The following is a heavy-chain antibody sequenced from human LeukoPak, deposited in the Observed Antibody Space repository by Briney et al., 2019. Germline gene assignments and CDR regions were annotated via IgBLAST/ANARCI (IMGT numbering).Heavy chain of an antibody. J-gene: IGHJ4*02. CDR1: GFTFSDYY. CDR2: IRYDRSVK. Sequence: PGGSLRLSCAASGFTFSDYYMSWIRQAPGKGLEWVAFIRYDRSVKDYADSVKGRFTISRDNSNNTLYLQMNSLRAEDTAVYYCAKDRLMYGSGSYPLDYWGQGTLVTVSS. CDR3: AKDRLMYGSGSYPLDY. D-gene: IGHD3-10*01. V-gene: IGHV3-30*02.